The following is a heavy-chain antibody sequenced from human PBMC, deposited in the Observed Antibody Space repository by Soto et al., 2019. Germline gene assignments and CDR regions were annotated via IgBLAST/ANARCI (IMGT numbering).Heavy chain of an antibody. J-gene: IGHJ4*02. CDR2: ISGVGGST. Sequence: EGQLLESGGGLVQPGGSLRLSCVASGFTFSDYAMSWVRQGPGKDLEWAPGISGVGGSTYYPDFLKGRFTIFRDNSKNTGDLQMNHLPAHDTAGYFCAKQRVGNTWYRDFDLWGQGTLVTVSS. V-gene: IGHV3-23*01. D-gene: IGHD6-13*01. CDR3: AKQRVGNTWYRDFDL. CDR1: GFTFSDYA.